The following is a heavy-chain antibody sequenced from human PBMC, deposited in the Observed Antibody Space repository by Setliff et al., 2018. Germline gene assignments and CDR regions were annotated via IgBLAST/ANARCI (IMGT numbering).Heavy chain of an antibody. J-gene: IGHJ2*01. V-gene: IGHV1-69*05. CDR3: ARGGDVDGWYFDL. Sequence: SVKVSCKASGGTFSSYASSWVRQAPGQGLEWMGGIIPIFGTANYAQKFQGRVTITTDESTSTAYMELSSLRSEDTAVYYCARGGDVDGWYFDLWGRGTLVTVSS. CDR2: IIPIFGTA. D-gene: IGHD3-10*01. CDR1: GGTFSSYA.